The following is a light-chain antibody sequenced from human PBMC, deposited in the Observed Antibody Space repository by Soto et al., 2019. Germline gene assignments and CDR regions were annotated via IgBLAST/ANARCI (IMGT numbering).Light chain of an antibody. Sequence: QSVLSQPPSASGTPGQGVTISCSGSSSNIGSIPVTWYQQFPGTAPRLLIYSNDQRPSGVPDRFSGSKSGTSASLAIGLQSEDEADYYCAAWDDSLDAAVFGGGTQLTVL. CDR1: SSNIGSIP. CDR3: AAWDDSLDAAV. J-gene: IGLJ7*01. CDR2: SND. V-gene: IGLV1-44*01.